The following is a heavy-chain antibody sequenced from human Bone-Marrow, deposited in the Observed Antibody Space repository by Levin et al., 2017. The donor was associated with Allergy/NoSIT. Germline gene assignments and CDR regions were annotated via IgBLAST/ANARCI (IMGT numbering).Heavy chain of an antibody. J-gene: IGHJ3*01. V-gene: IGHV4-38-2*01. CDR3: ARNTSPWGAHDAFDV. CDR1: GYSISSGYY. CDR2: IYHSGST. D-gene: IGHD2-2*01. Sequence: SETLSLTCAVSGYSISSGYYWGWIRQPPGKGLEWIGSIYHSGSTYYSPSLKSRVTISLDTSKNQFSLRLSSVTAADTAVYYCARNTSPWGAHDAFDVWGQGTMLTVSS.